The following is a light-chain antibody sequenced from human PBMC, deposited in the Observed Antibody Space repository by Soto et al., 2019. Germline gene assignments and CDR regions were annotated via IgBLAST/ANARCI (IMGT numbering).Light chain of an antibody. J-gene: IGLJ3*02. V-gene: IGLV2-8*01. CDR2: GVN. CDR3: SSYAGGNNWV. Sequence: QSVLTQPPSASGSPGQSVTISCTGTSSDIGTRGYVSWYQQNPGKAPKLMLYGVNQRPSGVPDRFSGSKSGNTASLTVSGLQAEDEANYYCSSYAGGNNWVFGGGTKVTVL. CDR1: SSDIGTRGY.